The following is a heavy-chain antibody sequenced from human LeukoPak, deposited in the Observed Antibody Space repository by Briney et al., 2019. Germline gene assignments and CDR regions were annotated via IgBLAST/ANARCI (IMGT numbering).Heavy chain of an antibody. J-gene: IGHJ6*03. V-gene: IGHV4-39*01. D-gene: IGHD6-13*01. CDR1: DGSISSSSYY. CDR2: IYYSGST. Sequence: SETLSLTCTVSDGSISSSSYYWGWIRQPPGKGLEWIGSIYYSGSTYYNPSLKSRVTISVDTSKNQFSLKLSSVTAADTAVYYCASAAGYSSSWYVPNPLSYYYYYMDVWGKGTTVTVSS. CDR3: ASAAGYSSSWYVPNPLSYYYYYMDV.